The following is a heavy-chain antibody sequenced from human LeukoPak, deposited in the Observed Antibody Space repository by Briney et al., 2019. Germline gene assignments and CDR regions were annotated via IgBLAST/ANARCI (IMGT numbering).Heavy chain of an antibody. CDR2: INQDGSER. D-gene: IGHD5-24*01. Sequence: PGGSLRLSCAASGFTFSSHWMTWVRQAPGKGLEWVANINQDGSERYYVDSVKGRFTISRDNAKNSLYLQMNSLRAEDTAVYYCASPAVRDGYNWGDYWGQGTLVTVSS. CDR1: GFTFSSHW. J-gene: IGHJ4*02. V-gene: IGHV3-7*01. CDR3: ASPAVRDGYNWGDY.